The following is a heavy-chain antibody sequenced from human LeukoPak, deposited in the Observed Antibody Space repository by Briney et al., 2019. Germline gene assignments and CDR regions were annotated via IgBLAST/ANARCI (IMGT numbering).Heavy chain of an antibody. D-gene: IGHD3-10*01. J-gene: IGHJ4*02. V-gene: IGHV3-21*04. CDR3: ARGQYGSGSYYNPPFDY. Sequence: GGSLRLSCAASGFTFSSYSMNWARQAPGKGLEWVSSISSSSSYIYYADSVKGRFTISRDNSKNTLYLQMNSLRAEDTAVYYCARGQYGSGSYYNPPFDYWGQGTLVTVSS. CDR2: ISSSSSYI. CDR1: GFTFSSYS.